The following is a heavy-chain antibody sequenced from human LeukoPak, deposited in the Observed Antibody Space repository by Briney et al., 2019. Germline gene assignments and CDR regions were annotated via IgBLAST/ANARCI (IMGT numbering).Heavy chain of an antibody. CDR1: GFTLSSYT. CDR2: ITTSDGNT. D-gene: IGHD6-19*01. CDR3: ANNGGGWYGAY. Sequence: GGSLRLSCAASGFTLSSYTMSWVRQAPGKGLEWVSTITTSDGNTYYADSVKGRFTISRDNSKNTLYLQMNSLRAEDTAVYYCANNGGGWYGAYWGQGTLVTVSS. V-gene: IGHV3-23*01. J-gene: IGHJ4*02.